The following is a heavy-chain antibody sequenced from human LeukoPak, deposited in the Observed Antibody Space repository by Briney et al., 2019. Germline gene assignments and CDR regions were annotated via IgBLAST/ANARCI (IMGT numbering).Heavy chain of an antibody. D-gene: IGHD3-22*01. CDR3: ARDTSSGRTPSDY. CDR2: INPNSGGT. V-gene: IGHV1-2*02. J-gene: IGHJ4*02. Sequence: ASVKVSCKASGYTFTGYYMHWVRQAPGQGLEWMGWINPNSGGTNYARKFQGRVTMTRDTSISTAYMELSRLRSDDTAVYYCARDTSSGRTPSDYWGQGTLVTVSS. CDR1: GYTFTGYY.